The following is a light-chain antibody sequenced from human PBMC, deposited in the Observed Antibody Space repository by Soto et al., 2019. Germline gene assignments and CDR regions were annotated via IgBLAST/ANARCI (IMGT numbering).Light chain of an antibody. V-gene: IGKV3D-20*02. CDR2: GKS. J-gene: IGKJ4*01. CDR1: QSVDSSY. Sequence: EFVCTLSPGTLYLSTRERATLYCRTRQSVDSSYLAGYHQRPGQDPRLLIYGKSSRATGIQDRFSGSGSGTDFTLTISSLETEELAVNYCQRRSNWLLTFGEGTKGDVK. CDR3: QRRSNWLLT.